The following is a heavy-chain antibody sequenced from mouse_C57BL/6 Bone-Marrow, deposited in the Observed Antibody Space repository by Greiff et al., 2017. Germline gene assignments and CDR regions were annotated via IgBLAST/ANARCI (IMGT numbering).Heavy chain of an antibody. CDR2: ISSGGSYT. D-gene: IGHD2-3*01. J-gene: IGHJ4*01. CDR3: ARLRYDGYYGAMDY. Sequence: EVMLVESGGDLVKPGGSLKLSCAASGFTFSSYGMSWVRQTPDKRLEWVATISSGGSYTYYPDSVKGRFTISRDNAKNTLYLQMSSLKSEDTAMYYCARLRYDGYYGAMDYWGQGTSVTVSS. V-gene: IGHV5-6*02. CDR1: GFTFSSYG.